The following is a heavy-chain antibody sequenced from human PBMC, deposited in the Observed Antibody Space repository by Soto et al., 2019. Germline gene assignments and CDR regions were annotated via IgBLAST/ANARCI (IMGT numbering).Heavy chain of an antibody. Sequence: PSETLSLTCTVSGGSISSYYWSWIRQPPGKGLEWIGYIYYSGSTNYNPSLKSRVTISVDTSKNQFSLKLSSVTAADTAVYYCARVEYSSLHFDHWGQGTLVTVSS. CDR3: ARVEYSSLHFDH. J-gene: IGHJ4*02. V-gene: IGHV4-59*01. CDR1: GGSISSYY. D-gene: IGHD6-6*01. CDR2: IYYSGST.